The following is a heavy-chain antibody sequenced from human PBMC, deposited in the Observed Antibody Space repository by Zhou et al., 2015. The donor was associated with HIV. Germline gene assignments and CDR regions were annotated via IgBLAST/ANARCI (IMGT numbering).Heavy chain of an antibody. CDR2: IRYDADYK. CDR3: AKDPRGGIVDLGPYFYYMDV. V-gene: IGHV3-30*02. J-gene: IGHJ6*03. Sequence: QEKMVESGGRVVQSGGSLRLSCIASGFSFSTYGMHWVRQSPGKGLEWLAFIRYDADYKYYGNSVKGRFTISRDNSKNTLFLQMDGLRVDDTAVYFCAKDPRGGIVDLGPYFYYMDVWGKGTTVIVSS. D-gene: IGHD2-15*01. CDR1: GFSFSTYG.